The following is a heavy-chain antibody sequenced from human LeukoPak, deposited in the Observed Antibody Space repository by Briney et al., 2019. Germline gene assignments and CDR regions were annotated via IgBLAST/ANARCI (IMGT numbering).Heavy chain of an antibody. CDR1: GGSFSGYY. CDR2: INHSGST. D-gene: IGHD4-17*01. Sequence: TSETLSLTCAVYGGSFSGYYWSWIRQPPGKGLEWIGEINHSGSTNYNPSLKSRVTISVDTSKNQFSLKLSSVTAADTAVYYCARHSGMTTVTAYLDCWGQGTLVTVSS. CDR3: ARHSGMTTVTAYLDC. V-gene: IGHV4-34*01. J-gene: IGHJ4*02.